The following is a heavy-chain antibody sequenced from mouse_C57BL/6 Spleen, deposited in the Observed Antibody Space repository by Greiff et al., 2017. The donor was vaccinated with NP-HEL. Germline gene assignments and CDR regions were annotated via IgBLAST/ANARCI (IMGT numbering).Heavy chain of an antibody. CDR1: GYTFTSYW. J-gene: IGHJ3*01. V-gene: IGHV1-61*01. CDR3: ARRAGNLFAY. D-gene: IGHD6-1*01. CDR2: IYPSDSET. Sequence: QVHVKQPGAELVRPGSSVKLSCKASGYTFTSYWMDWVKQRPGQGLEWIGNIYPSDSETHYNQKFKDKATLTVDKSSSTAYMQLSSLTSEDSAVYYCARRAGNLFAYWGQGTLVTVSA.